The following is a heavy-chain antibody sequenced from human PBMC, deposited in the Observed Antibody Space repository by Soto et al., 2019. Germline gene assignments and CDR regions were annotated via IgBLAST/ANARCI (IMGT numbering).Heavy chain of an antibody. V-gene: IGHV4-59*01. J-gene: IGHJ3*02. Sequence: PSETLSLTCTVSCGSMNSYYWSWIRQPPGKGLEWLGYIYDGDSANYNPSLKSRGIISVDMSKNQFYLRLTSVTAADTAVYYCANLDMITFGGVIGPNDEFDIWGQGTMVTVSS. CDR2: IYDGDSA. D-gene: IGHD3-16*02. CDR1: CGSMNSYY. CDR3: ANLDMITFGGVIGPNDEFDI.